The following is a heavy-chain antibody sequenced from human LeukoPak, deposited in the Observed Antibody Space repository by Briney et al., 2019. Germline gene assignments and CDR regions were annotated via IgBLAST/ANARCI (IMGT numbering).Heavy chain of an antibody. CDR1: GFTFSSYW. CDR3: ATYRQVLLPFES. D-gene: IGHD2-8*02. V-gene: IGHV3-23*01. J-gene: IGHJ4*02. Sequence: GGSLRLSCAASGFTFSSYWMSWVRQPPGKGLEWVSCIFPSGGEIHYADSVRGRFTISRDNPKRTLSLQMNSLRAEDTAIYYCATYRQVLLPFESWGQGTLVTVSS. CDR2: IFPSGGEI.